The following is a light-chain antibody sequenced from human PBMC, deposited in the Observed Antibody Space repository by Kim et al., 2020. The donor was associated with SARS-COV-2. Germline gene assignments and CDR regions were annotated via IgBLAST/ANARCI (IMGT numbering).Light chain of an antibody. CDR3: QQYDDWPYT. V-gene: IGKV3-15*01. CDR1: QSVNTN. J-gene: IGKJ2*01. Sequence: EIMMTQSPATLSVSPGERATLSCRASQSVNTNVAWYQQKLGQAPRLLIYGASTRATGIPARFSGSWSGTEFTLTISSLQSDDFAFYYCQQYDDWPYTFGLGTKLEI. CDR2: GAS.